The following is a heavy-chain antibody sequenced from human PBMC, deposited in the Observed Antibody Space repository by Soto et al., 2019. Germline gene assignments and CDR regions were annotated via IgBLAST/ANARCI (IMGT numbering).Heavy chain of an antibody. D-gene: IGHD3-3*01. Sequence: EVQLLESGGGLVQPGGSLRLSCAASGFTFSSYAMSWVRQAPGKGLEWVSAISGSGGSTYYADSVKGRFTISRDNSKNTLYLQMNSLRAEDTAVYYCAKDQGYDFWSGYYIYYYYYMDVWGKGTTVTVSS. CDR2: ISGSGGST. CDR3: AKDQGYDFWSGYYIYYYYYMDV. V-gene: IGHV3-23*01. J-gene: IGHJ6*03. CDR1: GFTFSSYA.